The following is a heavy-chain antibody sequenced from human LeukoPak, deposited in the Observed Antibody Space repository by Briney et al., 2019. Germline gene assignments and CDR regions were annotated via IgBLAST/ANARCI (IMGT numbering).Heavy chain of an antibody. D-gene: IGHD6-13*01. CDR3: ARSPAAGNNNWFDP. Sequence: GGSLRLSCAASGFTFRSYGMHWVRQAPGKGLEWVAVIWYDGSNKYYADSVKGRFTISRDNSKNTLYLQMNSLRAEDTAVYYCARSPAAGNNNWFDPWGQGTLVTVSS. CDR2: IWYDGSNK. J-gene: IGHJ5*02. V-gene: IGHV3-33*01. CDR1: GFTFRSYG.